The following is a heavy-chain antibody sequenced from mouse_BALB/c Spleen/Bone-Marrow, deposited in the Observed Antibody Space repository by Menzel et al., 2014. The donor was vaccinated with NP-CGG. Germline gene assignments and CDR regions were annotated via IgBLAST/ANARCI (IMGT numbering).Heavy chain of an antibody. D-gene: IGHD2-5*01. Sequence: LVESGAELVRPGVSVKISCKGSGYTFTDYAMHWVKQSHAESLEWIGVINTYFGDISYNQKFKGKATMAVDKTSRTVYMELARLTAEDSAIYYCARGYSNNYAMDYWGQGTSVTVSS. V-gene: IGHV1S137*01. CDR1: GYTFTDYA. CDR2: INTYFGDI. J-gene: IGHJ4*01. CDR3: ARGYSNNYAMDY.